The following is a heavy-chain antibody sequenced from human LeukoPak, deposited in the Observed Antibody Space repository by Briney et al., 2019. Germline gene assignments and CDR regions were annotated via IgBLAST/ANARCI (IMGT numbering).Heavy chain of an antibody. Sequence: PGGSLRLSCAASGFTFSSYSMNWVRQAPGKGLEWVSYISSSSSSIYYADSVKGRFTISRDNAKNSLYLQMSSLRAEDTAVYYCARDPGCSSTSCKNDAFDIWGQGTMVTVSS. D-gene: IGHD2-2*01. V-gene: IGHV3-48*01. CDR2: ISSSSSSI. CDR1: GFTFSSYS. CDR3: ARDPGCSSTSCKNDAFDI. J-gene: IGHJ3*02.